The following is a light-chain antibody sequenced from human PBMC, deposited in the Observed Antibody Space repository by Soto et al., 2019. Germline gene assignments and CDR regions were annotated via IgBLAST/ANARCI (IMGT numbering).Light chain of an antibody. V-gene: IGLV2-14*01. Sequence: QSVLIQPASVSGSPGQSITISCTGTSSDVGGYNYVSWYQQHPGKAPKLMIYEVSNRPSGVSNRFSGSKSGNTASLTISGLQAEDEADYYCSSYTRSSTYVFGNGTKVTV. J-gene: IGLJ1*01. CDR2: EVS. CDR1: SSDVGGYNY. CDR3: SSYTRSSTYV.